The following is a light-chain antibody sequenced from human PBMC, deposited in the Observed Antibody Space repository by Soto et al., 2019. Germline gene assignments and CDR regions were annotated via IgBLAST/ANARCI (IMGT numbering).Light chain of an antibody. CDR1: QSLSSSY. CDR2: GAS. V-gene: IGKV3-20*01. J-gene: IGKJ5*01. Sequence: EIFFTQSPGTLSLSPVERVTLSWRASQSLSSSYLAWYQQKPGQAPRLLIYGASSRATGIPARFSGSGSGTDFTLTITRLEPEDLAVYYCQQYDDSPITFGHGTRLEIK. CDR3: QQYDDSPIT.